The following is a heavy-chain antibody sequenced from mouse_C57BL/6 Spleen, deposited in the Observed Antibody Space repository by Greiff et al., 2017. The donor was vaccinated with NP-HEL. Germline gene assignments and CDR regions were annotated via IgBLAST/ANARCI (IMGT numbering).Heavy chain of an antibody. J-gene: IGHJ3*01. D-gene: IGHD4-1*01. CDR1: GYTFTSYW. CDR3: AILTPFAY. CDR2: IDPSDSYT. V-gene: IGHV1-69*01. Sequence: QVQLQQSGAELVMPGASVKLSCKASGYTFTSYWMHWVKQRPGQGLEWIGEIDPSDSYTNYNQKFKGKSTLTVAKSSSTAYMQLSSLTSEDSAVYYCAILTPFAYWGQGTLVTVSA.